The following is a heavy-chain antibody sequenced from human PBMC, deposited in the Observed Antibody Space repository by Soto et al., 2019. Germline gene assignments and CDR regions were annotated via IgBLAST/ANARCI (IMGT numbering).Heavy chain of an antibody. Sequence: GGSLRLSCAASGFSISKYKMNWVRQAPGKGLERVSSITGDSSYTYYEDSVKGRFTISRDNANNSLYLEMNSLGAEDTAMYYCSRDFIYDILTEGFDPWGQGTLVTVSS. J-gene: IGHJ5*02. CDR1: GFSISKYK. D-gene: IGHD3-9*01. V-gene: IGHV3-21*01. CDR3: SRDFIYDILTEGFDP. CDR2: ITGDSSYT.